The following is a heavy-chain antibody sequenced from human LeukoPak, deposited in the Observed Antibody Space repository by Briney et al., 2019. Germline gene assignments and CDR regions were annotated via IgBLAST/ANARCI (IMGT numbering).Heavy chain of an antibody. CDR3: ARLNEAYYYYGMDV. Sequence: SETLSLACTVSGGSISSYYWSWIRQPPGKGLEWIGYIYYSGSTNYNPSLKSRVTISVDTSKNQFSLKLSSVTAADTAVYYCARLNEAYYYYGMDVWGQGTTVTVSS. CDR2: IYYSGST. V-gene: IGHV4-59*08. CDR1: GGSISSYY. J-gene: IGHJ6*02.